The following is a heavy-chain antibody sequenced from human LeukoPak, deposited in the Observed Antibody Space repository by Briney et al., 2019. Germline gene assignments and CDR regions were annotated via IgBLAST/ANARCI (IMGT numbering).Heavy chain of an antibody. CDR2: IYPGDSDI. D-gene: IGHD2-15*01. J-gene: IGHJ5*02. CDR3: ARQEYCSGGSCYTWFDP. V-gene: IGHV5-51*01. Sequence: GESLKISCKGSGYSFTSYWIGWVRPMPGKGLEWMGIIYPGDSDIRYSPSFQGQVTISADKSISTAYLQWSSLKASDTAMYYCARQEYCSGGSCYTWFDPWGQGTLVTVSS. CDR1: GYSFTSYW.